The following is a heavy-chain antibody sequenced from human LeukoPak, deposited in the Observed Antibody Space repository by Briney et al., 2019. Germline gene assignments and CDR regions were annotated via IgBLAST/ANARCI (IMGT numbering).Heavy chain of an antibody. CDR3: ARHGRERTFDYFDY. V-gene: IGHV4-39*01. Sequence: SETLSLTCTVSGGSIRRSSYYWGWIRQPPGEGLEWIGNVYYSGTTYYNPSLKSRGTISVDTSKNQFSLKLSSVTAADTAIYYCARHGRERTFDYFDYWGQGTLVTVSS. CDR2: VYYSGTT. CDR1: GGSIRRSSYY. J-gene: IGHJ4*02. D-gene: IGHD3-10*01.